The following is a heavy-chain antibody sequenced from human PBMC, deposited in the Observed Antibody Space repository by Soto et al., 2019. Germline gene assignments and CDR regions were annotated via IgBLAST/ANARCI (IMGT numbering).Heavy chain of an antibody. CDR1: GYPFTHYG. CDR3: ARGHSSSWLDALDI. Sequence: ASVKVSCKSSGYPFTHYGITWVRQAPGQRLEWMGWISPCNGNTNYGQKLQGRVTITRDTSASTAYMELSSLRSEDMAVYYCARGHSSSWLDALDIWGQGTMVTVSS. D-gene: IGHD6-13*01. V-gene: IGHV1-18*03. J-gene: IGHJ3*02. CDR2: ISPCNGNT.